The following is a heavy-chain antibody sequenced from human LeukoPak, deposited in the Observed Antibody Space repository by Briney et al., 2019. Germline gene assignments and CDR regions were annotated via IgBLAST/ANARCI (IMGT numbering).Heavy chain of an antibody. D-gene: IGHD3-22*01. Sequence: PSETLSLTCTVSGGSISSYYWSWIRQPPGKGLEWIGYIYYSGSTSYNPSLKSRVTISVDTSKNQFSLKLSSVTAADTAVYYCARARAYYYDSSGYYLDYWGQGTLVTVSS. CDR1: GGSISSYY. CDR3: ARARAYYYDSSGYYLDY. J-gene: IGHJ4*02. V-gene: IGHV4-59*01. CDR2: IYYSGST.